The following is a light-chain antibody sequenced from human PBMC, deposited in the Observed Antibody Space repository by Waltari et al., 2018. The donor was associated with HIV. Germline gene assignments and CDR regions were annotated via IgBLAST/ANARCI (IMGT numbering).Light chain of an antibody. CDR1: EDIGDK. V-gene: IGKV3-15*01. J-gene: IGKJ1*01. Sequence: MTQSPATLSVSPGETVSFFCGASEDIGDKLAWYQQKRGRAPRLLVSGASSRATGVPARFSGRGSGTEFTLTITGLQSNDSAIYFCQQYSTWPRTFGQWTLV. CDR2: GAS. CDR3: QQYSTWPRT.